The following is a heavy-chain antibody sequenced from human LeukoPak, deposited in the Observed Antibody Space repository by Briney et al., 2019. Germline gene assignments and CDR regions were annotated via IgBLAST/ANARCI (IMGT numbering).Heavy chain of an antibody. CDR1: GGSFSGYY. CDR2: INHSGST. CDR3: ARDPEGTRDY. Sequence: SETLSLTCAVYGGSFSGYYWSWIRQPPGKGLEWIGEINHSGSTNYNPSLKSRVTISVDTSKNQFSLKLSSVTAADTAVYYCARDPEGTRDYWGRGTLVTVSS. J-gene: IGHJ4*02. V-gene: IGHV4-34*01. D-gene: IGHD2-8*01.